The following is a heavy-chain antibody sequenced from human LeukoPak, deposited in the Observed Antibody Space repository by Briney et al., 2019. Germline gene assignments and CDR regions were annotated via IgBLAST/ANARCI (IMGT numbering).Heavy chain of an antibody. Sequence: GESLKISCKGSGYSITNYWIGWVRKMPGKGLKWMGIIYPGDSDTKYSPTFQGQVTISADKSISTAYLQWSSLKASDSATYYCARRLAVANVGYFDYWGQGTLVTVSS. J-gene: IGHJ4*02. CDR2: IYPGDSDT. V-gene: IGHV5-51*01. CDR1: GYSITNYW. D-gene: IGHD6-19*01. CDR3: ARRLAVANVGYFDY.